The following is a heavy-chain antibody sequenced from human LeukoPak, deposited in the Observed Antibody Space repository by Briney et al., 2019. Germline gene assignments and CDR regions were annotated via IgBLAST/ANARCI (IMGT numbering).Heavy chain of an antibody. CDR3: AKDASSDYGDYYYYMDV. J-gene: IGHJ6*03. CDR1: GFTFSSYE. Sequence: GGSLRLSCAASGFTFSSYEMNWVRQAPGKGLEWVSYISSSGSTIYYADSVKGRFTISRDNAKNSLYLQMNSLRAEDTAVYYCAKDASSDYGDYYYYMDVWGKGTTVTVSS. V-gene: IGHV3-48*03. CDR2: ISSSGSTI. D-gene: IGHD4-17*01.